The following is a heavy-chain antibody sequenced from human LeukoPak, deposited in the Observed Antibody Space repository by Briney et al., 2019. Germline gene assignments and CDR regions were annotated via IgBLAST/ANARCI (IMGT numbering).Heavy chain of an antibody. Sequence: SETLSLTCTVSGGSINSYYWSWIRQPPGKGLEWIGYIYYSGSTNYNPSLKSRVTISVDTSKNQFSLKLSSVTAADTAVYYCARGAPYYYDSSDYLFDYWGQGTLVTVSS. D-gene: IGHD3-22*01. CDR2: IYYSGST. J-gene: IGHJ4*02. CDR1: GGSINSYY. V-gene: IGHV4-59*01. CDR3: ARGAPYYYDSSDYLFDY.